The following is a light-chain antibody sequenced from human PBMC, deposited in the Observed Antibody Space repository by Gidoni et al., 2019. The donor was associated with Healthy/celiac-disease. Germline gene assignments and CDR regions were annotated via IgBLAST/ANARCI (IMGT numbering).Light chain of an antibody. J-gene: IGLJ3*02. CDR3: QSYDSSLSGPYWV. CDR2: GNS. Sequence: QSVLTPPPSVSGAPGQRVPISCTGSSSNIGAGYDVHWYQQLPGTAPKLLIYGNSNRPSGVPDRFSGSKSGTSASLAITGLQAEDEADYYCQSYDSSLSGPYWVFGGGTKLTVL. V-gene: IGLV1-40*01. CDR1: SSNIGAGYD.